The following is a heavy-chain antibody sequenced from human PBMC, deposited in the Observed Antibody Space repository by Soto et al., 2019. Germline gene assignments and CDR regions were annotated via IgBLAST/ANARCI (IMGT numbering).Heavy chain of an antibody. CDR2: ISGSGGST. Sequence: GGSLRLSCAASGFTFSSYAMSWVRQAPGKGLEWVSAISGSGGSTYYADSVKGRFTISRDNSKNTLYLQMNSLRAEDTAVYYCAKDLLLWFGELLSDYYYGMDVWGQGTTVTVSS. D-gene: IGHD3-10*01. CDR1: GFTFSSYA. J-gene: IGHJ6*02. CDR3: AKDLLLWFGELLSDYYYGMDV. V-gene: IGHV3-23*01.